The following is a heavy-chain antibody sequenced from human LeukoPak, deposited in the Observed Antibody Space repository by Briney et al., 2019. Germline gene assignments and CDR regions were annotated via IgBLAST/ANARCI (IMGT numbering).Heavy chain of an antibody. V-gene: IGHV3-30-3*01. CDR1: GFTFSSYA. Sequence: GGSLRLSCAASGFTFSSYAMHWARQAPGKGLEWVAFISYDGSNKYYAVSVKGRFTISRDNSKNTLYLQMNSLRAEDTAVYYCARPLGPGIAVAGTGYFHHWGQGTLVTVSS. D-gene: IGHD6-19*01. CDR3: ARPLGPGIAVAGTGYFHH. J-gene: IGHJ1*01. CDR2: ISYDGSNK.